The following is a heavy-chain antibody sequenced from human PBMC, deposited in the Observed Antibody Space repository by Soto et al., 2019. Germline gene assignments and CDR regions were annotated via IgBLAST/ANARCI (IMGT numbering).Heavy chain of an antibody. D-gene: IGHD3-22*01. V-gene: IGHV4-4*02. Sequence: PSETLSLTCAVSGGSISSSNWWSWVRQPPGKGLEWIGEIYHSGSTNYNPSLKSRVTISVDKSKNQFSLKLSSVTAADTAVYYCARGFEGYYYDSSGYSVWGYFDYWGQGTLVTVSS. J-gene: IGHJ4*02. CDR3: ARGFEGYYYDSSGYSVWGYFDY. CDR2: IYHSGST. CDR1: GGSISSSNW.